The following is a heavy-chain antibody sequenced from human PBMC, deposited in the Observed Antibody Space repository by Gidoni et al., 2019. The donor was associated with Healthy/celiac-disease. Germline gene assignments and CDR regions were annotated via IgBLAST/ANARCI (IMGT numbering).Heavy chain of an antibody. J-gene: IGHJ6*03. CDR3: AKFAQEVNFWSGYLTFDYYYMDV. V-gene: IGHV3-23*01. Sequence: EVQLLESGGGLVQPGGSLRLSCAASGFTFSSYAMSWVRQAPGKGLEWVSAISGSGGSTYYADSVKGRFTISRDNSKNTLYLQMNSLRAEDTAVYYCAKFAQEVNFWSGYLTFDYYYMDVWGKGTTVTVSS. CDR1: GFTFSSYA. CDR2: ISGSGGST. D-gene: IGHD3-3*01.